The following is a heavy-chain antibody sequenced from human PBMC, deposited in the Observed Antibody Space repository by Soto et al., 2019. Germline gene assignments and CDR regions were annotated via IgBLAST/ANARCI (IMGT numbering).Heavy chain of an antibody. J-gene: IGHJ4*02. CDR3: ARESEDLTSNFDY. CDR1: GFTFTRYS. Sequence: GSLRLSCAASGFTFTRYSMNWVRQAPGKGLEWVSSISSTTNYIYYGDSMKGRFTISRDNGKNSLYLEIHSLRAEDTAVYYCARESEDLTSNFDYWGQGTLVTVSS. V-gene: IGHV3-21*06. CDR2: ISSTTNYI.